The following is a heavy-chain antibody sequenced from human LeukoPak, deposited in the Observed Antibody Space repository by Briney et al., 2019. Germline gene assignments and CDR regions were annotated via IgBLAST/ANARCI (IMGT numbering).Heavy chain of an antibody. CDR3: TSRRSIWRAFDI. Sequence: GGSLRLSCTASGFTFGDYAMSWVRQAPGKGLEGGGFIRSKAYGGTTEYAASVKGRFTISRDDSKSIAYLQMNSLKTEDTAVYYCTSRRSIWRAFDIWGQGTMVTVSS. V-gene: IGHV3-49*04. J-gene: IGHJ3*02. D-gene: IGHD3-3*01. CDR2: IRSKAYGGTT. CDR1: GFTFGDYA.